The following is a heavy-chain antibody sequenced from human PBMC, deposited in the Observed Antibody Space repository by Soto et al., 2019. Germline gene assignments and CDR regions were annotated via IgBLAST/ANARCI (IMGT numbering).Heavy chain of an antibody. CDR2: ISAYNGNT. CDR1: GYTFTSYG. V-gene: IGHV1-18*01. J-gene: IGHJ4*02. D-gene: IGHD5-18*01. Sequence: ASVKVSCKASGYTFTSYGISWVRQAPGQGLEWMGWISAYNGNTNYAQKLQGRVTMTTDTSTSTAYMELRSLRSDDTAVYYCARGNKSGYSYAERNFDYWGQGTLVTVSS. CDR3: ARGNKSGYSYAERNFDY.